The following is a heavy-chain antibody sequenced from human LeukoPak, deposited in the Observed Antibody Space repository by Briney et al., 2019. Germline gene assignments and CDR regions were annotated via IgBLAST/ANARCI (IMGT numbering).Heavy chain of an antibody. CDR1: GFTFSSYS. CDR2: ISSGGSTK. D-gene: IGHD3-10*01. V-gene: IGHV3-48*01. J-gene: IGHJ4*02. Sequence: GGSLRLSCAASGFTFSSYSMHWVRQAPGKGLEWVSYISSGGSTKYYADSVKGRFTISRDNAKNSLFLQMNSPRAETTAVYYRARELRGGLSSGGADYWGQRALVTVSS. CDR3: ARELRGGLSSGGADY.